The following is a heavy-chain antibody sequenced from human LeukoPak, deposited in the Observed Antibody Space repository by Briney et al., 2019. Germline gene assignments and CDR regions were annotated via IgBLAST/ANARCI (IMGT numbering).Heavy chain of an antibody. CDR1: GYTFTSYN. CDR2: FTPSGGST. D-gene: IGHD3-22*01. J-gene: IGHJ1*01. CDR3: ARGGHSSGFEYFPH. Sequence: GASVKVSCKASGYTFTSYNIHWVRQAPGQGLEWMRIFTPSGGSTSYAQKFQGRVTMTRDTSTSTVYMEMSSLRSEDTAVYYCARGGHSSGFEYFPHWGQGTLVTVSS. V-gene: IGHV1-46*01.